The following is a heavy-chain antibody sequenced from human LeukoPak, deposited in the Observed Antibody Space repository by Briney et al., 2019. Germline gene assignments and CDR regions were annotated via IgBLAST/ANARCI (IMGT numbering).Heavy chain of an antibody. V-gene: IGHV4-38-2*01. CDR2: IYHTGST. D-gene: IGHD3-22*01. CDR3: ASGGTAVVMALTYYFDT. Sequence: SETLSLACAVSGYSISSGYYWGWIRQPPGKGLEWIGSIYHTGSTYYNPSLQSRVTISLDSPKNQFSLKLTSVTAADTAVYYCASGGTAVVMALTYYFDTWGQGTPVTVSS. J-gene: IGHJ4*02. CDR1: GYSISSGYY.